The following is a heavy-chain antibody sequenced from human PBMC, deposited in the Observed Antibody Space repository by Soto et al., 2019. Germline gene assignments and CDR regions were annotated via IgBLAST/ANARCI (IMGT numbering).Heavy chain of an antibody. CDR1: GYTFTSYA. Sequence: ASVKVSCKASGYTFTSYAMHWVRQAPGQRLDWMGWINAGNGNTKYSQKFQGRVTITRDTSASTAYMELSSLRSEDTAVYYCAREKGCSSTSCPVLYYMDVWGKGTTVTVSS. J-gene: IGHJ6*03. D-gene: IGHD2-2*01. CDR2: INAGNGNT. CDR3: AREKGCSSTSCPVLYYMDV. V-gene: IGHV1-3*01.